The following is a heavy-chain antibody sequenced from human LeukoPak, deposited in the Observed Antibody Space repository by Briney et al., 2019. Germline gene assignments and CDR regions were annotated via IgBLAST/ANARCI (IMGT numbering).Heavy chain of an antibody. CDR1: GFTFSSYG. D-gene: IGHD6-13*01. CDR2: IRFDGTNK. CDR3: AKDMRYSSSWYDY. J-gene: IGHJ4*02. V-gene: IGHV3-30*02. Sequence: GGSLRLSCAASGFTFSSYGMHWVRRAPGKGLEWVSFIRFDGTNKYYADSVKGRFTISRDNSKNTLYLQMNSLRAEDTAVYYCAKDMRYSSSWYDYWGQGTLVTVSS.